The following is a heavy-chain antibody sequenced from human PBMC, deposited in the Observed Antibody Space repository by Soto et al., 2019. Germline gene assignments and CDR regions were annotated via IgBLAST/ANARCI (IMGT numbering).Heavy chain of an antibody. CDR1: GYSFTSYC. CDR2: IDPSDSYT. V-gene: IGHV5-10-1*01. CDR3: ARGEMAALEPDY. D-gene: IGHD6-19*01. Sequence: GESLKISCNGSGYSFTSYCISLVRQMPGKGLEWMGRIDPSDSYTNYSPSFQGHVTISADKSISTAYLQWSSLKASDTAMYYCARGEMAALEPDYWGQGTLVTVSS. J-gene: IGHJ4*02.